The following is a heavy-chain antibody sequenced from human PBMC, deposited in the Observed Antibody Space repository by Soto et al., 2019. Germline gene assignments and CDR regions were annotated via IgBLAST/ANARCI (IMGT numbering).Heavy chain of an antibody. Sequence: EVQLVESGGGLVQPGRSLRLSCAAAGFTFDDYAMHWVRQAPGKGLEWVSIISWNSGSIAYADSVKGRFTISRDNAKNALYLQMHSLRGEEAALYYCVKDMAPSGTTALASDYYGMDVWGQGTTVTVSS. CDR3: VKDMAPSGTTALASDYYGMDV. CDR2: ISWNSGSI. J-gene: IGHJ6*02. CDR1: GFTFDDYA. V-gene: IGHV3-9*01. D-gene: IGHD1-1*01.